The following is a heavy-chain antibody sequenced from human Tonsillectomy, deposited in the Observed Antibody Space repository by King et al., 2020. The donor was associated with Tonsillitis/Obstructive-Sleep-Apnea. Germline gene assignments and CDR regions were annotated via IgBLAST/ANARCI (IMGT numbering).Heavy chain of an antibody. V-gene: IGHV3-30*01. CDR2: ISYDGTNS. Sequence: HVQLVESGGGVVQPGRSLRLSCAASGFRFSSYVVHWVRQAPGKGLEWVALISYDGTNSYYADSVKGRFTISRDNSKSTLYLQMNSLRVDDTAVYYCARAQSGTIAAASPDSGGQGTLVTVSS. J-gene: IGHJ4*02. D-gene: IGHD6-13*01. CDR1: GFRFSSYV. CDR3: ARAQSGTIAAASPDS.